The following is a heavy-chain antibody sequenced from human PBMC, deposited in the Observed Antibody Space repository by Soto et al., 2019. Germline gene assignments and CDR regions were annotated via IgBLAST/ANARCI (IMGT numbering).Heavy chain of an antibody. CDR1: GFTFSSYA. V-gene: IGHV3-23*01. CDR2: ISGSGGST. D-gene: IGHD3-22*01. CDR3: AKGLSGYYREYYFDY. Sequence: GGSLRLSCAASGFTFSSYAMSWVRQAPGKGLEWVSAISGSGGSTYYADSVKGRFTISRDNSKNTLYLQMNSLRAEDTAVYYCAKGLSGYYREYYFDYWGQGTLVTVSS. J-gene: IGHJ4*02.